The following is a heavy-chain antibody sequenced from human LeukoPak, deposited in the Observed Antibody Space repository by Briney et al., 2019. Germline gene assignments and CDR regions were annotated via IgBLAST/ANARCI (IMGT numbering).Heavy chain of an antibody. Sequence: GGSLRLSCAASGFTFSSYSMNWVRQAPGKGLEWVSSISRSSSYIYYADSVKGRFTISRDNAKNSLYLQMNSLRAEDTAVYYCASKEIADYWGQGTLVTVSS. V-gene: IGHV3-21*01. CDR1: GFTFSSYS. J-gene: IGHJ4*02. CDR2: ISRSSSYI. D-gene: IGHD5-24*01. CDR3: ASKEIADY.